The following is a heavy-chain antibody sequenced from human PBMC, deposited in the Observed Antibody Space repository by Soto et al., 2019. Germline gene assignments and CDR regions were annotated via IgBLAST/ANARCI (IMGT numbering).Heavy chain of an antibody. J-gene: IGHJ3*02. CDR1: GYTFTSYG. Sequence: AGCKASGYTFTSYGIGWVRQAPGQGLEWMGWISAYNGNTNYAQKLQGRVNMTTDTYTSTAYMELRSLRSDDTAVYYCASRRFNSSGCHGEFEIWGKGTMV. D-gene: IGHD6-19*01. V-gene: IGHV1-18*01. CDR3: ASRRFNSSGCHGEFEI. CDR2: ISAYNGNT.